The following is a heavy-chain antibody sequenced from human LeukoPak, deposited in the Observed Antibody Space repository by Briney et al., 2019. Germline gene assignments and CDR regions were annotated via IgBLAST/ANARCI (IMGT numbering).Heavy chain of an antibody. CDR1: GGSISSSSYY. Sequence: SETLSLTCTVSGGSISSSSYYWGWIRQPPGKGLEWIGSIYYSGSTYYNPSLKSRVTISVDTSKNQFSLKLSSVTAADTAVYYCARHGYSASDAFDIWGQGTMVTVSS. CDR3: ARHGYSASDAFDI. D-gene: IGHD2-21*01. J-gene: IGHJ3*02. V-gene: IGHV4-39*01. CDR2: IYYSGST.